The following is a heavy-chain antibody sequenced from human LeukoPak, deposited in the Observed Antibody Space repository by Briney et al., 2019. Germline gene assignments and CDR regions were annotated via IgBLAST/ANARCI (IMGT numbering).Heavy chain of an antibody. V-gene: IGHV3-11*06. CDR2: ISSSGSYT. CDR1: GFTFSDYY. CDR3: ASSPHSCSGGSCYSY. J-gene: IGHJ4*02. D-gene: IGHD2-15*01. Sequence: GGSLRLSCAASGFTFSDYYMSWIRQAPGKGLEWVSYISSSGSYTNYADSVKGRFTISRDNAKNSLYLQMNSLRAEDTAVYYCASSPHSCSGGSCYSYWGQGTLVTVSS.